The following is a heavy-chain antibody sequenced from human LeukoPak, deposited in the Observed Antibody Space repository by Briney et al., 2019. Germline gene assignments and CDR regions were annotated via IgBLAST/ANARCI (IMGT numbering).Heavy chain of an antibody. D-gene: IGHD2-2*01. Sequence: GRSLRLSCAASGFTFSSYGMHWVRQAPGKGLEWVAVIWYDGSNKYYADSVKGRFTISRDNSKNTLYLQMNSLRAEDTALYYCARGGYCSSTSCYAFDYWGQGTLVTVSS. J-gene: IGHJ4*02. V-gene: IGHV3-33*01. CDR1: GFTFSSYG. CDR2: IWYDGSNK. CDR3: ARGGYCSSTSCYAFDY.